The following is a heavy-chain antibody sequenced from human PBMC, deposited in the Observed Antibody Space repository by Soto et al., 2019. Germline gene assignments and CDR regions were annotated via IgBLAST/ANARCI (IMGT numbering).Heavy chain of an antibody. J-gene: IGHJ6*02. V-gene: IGHV4-59*01. D-gene: IGHD5-12*01. CDR3: ARDGYNFDYYGMDV. CDR2: IYYSGST. CDR1: GGSISSYY. Sequence: PSETLSLTCTVSGGSISSYYWSWIRQPPGKGLEWIGYIYYSGSTNYNPSLKSRVTISVDTSKNQFSLKLSSVTAADTAVYYCARDGYNFDYYGMDVWGQGTTVTVS.